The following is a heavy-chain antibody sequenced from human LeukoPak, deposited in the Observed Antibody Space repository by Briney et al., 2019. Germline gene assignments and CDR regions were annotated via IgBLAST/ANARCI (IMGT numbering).Heavy chain of an antibody. V-gene: IGHV1-8*03. CDR1: GYTFTSYD. CDR2: MNPNSGNT. Sequence: GASVKVSCKASGYTFTSYDINWVRQVTGQGLDWMGWMNPNSGNTGYAQKFQGRVTITRNTSISTAYMELSSLRSEDTAVYYCARAGLRSGYDPGIDYWGQGTLVTVSS. J-gene: IGHJ4*02. CDR3: ARAGLRSGYDPGIDY. D-gene: IGHD5-12*01.